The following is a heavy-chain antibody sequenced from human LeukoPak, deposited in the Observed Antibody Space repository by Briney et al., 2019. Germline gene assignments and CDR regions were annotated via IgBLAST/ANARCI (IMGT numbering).Heavy chain of an antibody. CDR2: IYHSGST. CDR3: ARVMSSEDWFDP. D-gene: IGHD6-19*01. J-gene: IGHJ5*02. V-gene: IGHV4-30-2*01. CDR1: GGSISSGGYS. Sequence: SQTLSLTCAASGGSISSGGYSWSWIRQPPGEGLEWIEYIYHSGSTYYNPSLKSRVTISVDRSKNQFSLKLSSVTAADTAVYYCARVMSSEDWFDPWGQGTLVTVSS.